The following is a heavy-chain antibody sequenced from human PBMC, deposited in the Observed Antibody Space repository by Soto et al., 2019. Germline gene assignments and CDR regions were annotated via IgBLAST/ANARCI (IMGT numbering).Heavy chain of an antibody. J-gene: IGHJ4*02. CDR2: IIPIFGTA. CDR1: GGTFSSYA. V-gene: IGHV1-69*13. D-gene: IGHD3-10*01. Sequence: SVKVSCKASGGTFSSYAISWVRQAPGQGLEWMGGIIPIFGTANYAQKFQGRVTITADESTSTAYMELSSLRSEDTAVYYCARRRHGSGSSFDCWGQGTLVTVSS. CDR3: ARRRHGSGSSFDC.